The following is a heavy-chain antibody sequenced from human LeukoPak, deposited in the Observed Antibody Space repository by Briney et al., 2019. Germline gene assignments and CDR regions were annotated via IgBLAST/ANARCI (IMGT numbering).Heavy chain of an antibody. CDR1: GFTFSSYS. D-gene: IGHD4-11*01. CDR2: ISSSSSDI. Sequence: PGGSLRLSCAASGFTFSSYSMNWVRQAPGKGLEWVSSISSSSSDIYYADSVKGRFTISRDNAKNSLYLQMNSLRAEDTAVYYCATSPWAVTERLLFDYWGQGTLVTVSS. J-gene: IGHJ4*02. CDR3: ATSPWAVTERLLFDY. V-gene: IGHV3-21*01.